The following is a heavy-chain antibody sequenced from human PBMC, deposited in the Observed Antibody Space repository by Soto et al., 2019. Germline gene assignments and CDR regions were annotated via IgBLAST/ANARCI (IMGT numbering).Heavy chain of an antibody. V-gene: IGHV4-34*01. CDR2: INHSGST. CDR3: ARVPPVEYDFWSGYYDPYYYYGMDV. CDR1: GGSFSGYY. J-gene: IGHJ6*02. D-gene: IGHD3-3*01. Sequence: PSETLSLTCAVYGGSFSGYYWSWIRQPPGKGLEWIGEINHSGSTNYNPSLKSRVTISVDTSKNQFSLKLSSVTAADTAVYYCARVPPVEYDFWSGYYDPYYYYGMDVWGQGTTVTVSS.